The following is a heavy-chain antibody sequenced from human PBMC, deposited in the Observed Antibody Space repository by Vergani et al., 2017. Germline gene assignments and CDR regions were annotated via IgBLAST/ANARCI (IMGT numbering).Heavy chain of an antibody. Sequence: EVQLVQSGAEVKKPGESLRISCKGSGYSFTSYWISWVRQMPGKGLEWMGRIDPSDSYTNYSPSFQGHVTISADKSISTAYLQWSSLKASDTAMYYYARLTSGFGELLYSWFDPWGQGTLVTVSS. V-gene: IGHV5-10-1*03. CDR1: GYSFTSYW. CDR2: IDPSDSYT. D-gene: IGHD3-10*01. CDR3: ARLTSGFGELLYSWFDP. J-gene: IGHJ5*02.